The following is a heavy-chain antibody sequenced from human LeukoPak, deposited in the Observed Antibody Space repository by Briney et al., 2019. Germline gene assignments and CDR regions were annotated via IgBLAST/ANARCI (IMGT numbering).Heavy chain of an antibody. CDR1: GGSIRSGGYS. D-gene: IGHD3-22*01. V-gene: IGHV4-31*03. CDR3: AREVTYYHVSSGHQYGGNWFDP. CDR2: IAYGGTT. Sequence: SQTLSLTCTVSGGSIRSGGYSWSWIRQHPGKGLEWIGYIAYGGTTLYNPSLKSRVTISVDTSKNLLSLNLTSVTAADTAVYYCAREVTYYHVSSGHQYGGNWFDPWGQGTLVTVSS. J-gene: IGHJ5*02.